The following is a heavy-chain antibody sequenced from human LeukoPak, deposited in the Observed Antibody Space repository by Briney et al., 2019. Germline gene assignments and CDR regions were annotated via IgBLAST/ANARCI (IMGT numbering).Heavy chain of an antibody. CDR3: ARTVGATTDDAFDI. D-gene: IGHD1-26*01. V-gene: IGHV1-24*01. J-gene: IGHJ3*02. CDR2: FDPEDGET. Sequence: ASVKVSCKVSGYTLTGLSMHWVRQAPGKGLEWMGGFDPEDGETIYAQKFQGRVTMTEDTSTDTAYMELSSLRAEDTAVYYCARTVGATTDDAFDIWGQGTMVTVSS. CDR1: GYTLTGLS.